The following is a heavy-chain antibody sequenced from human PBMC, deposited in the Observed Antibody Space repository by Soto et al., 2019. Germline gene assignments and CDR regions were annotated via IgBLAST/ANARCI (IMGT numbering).Heavy chain of an antibody. D-gene: IGHD2-2*01. V-gene: IGHV3-7*03. CDR1: GFTFSSYW. Sequence: ESGGGLVQPGGSLRLSCAASGFTFSSYWMSWVRQAPGKGLEWVANIKQDGSEKYYVDSVKGRFTISRDNAKNSLYLQMNSLRAEDTAVYYCARDRIVVVPAAMSYWFDPWGQGTLVTVSS. J-gene: IGHJ5*02. CDR3: ARDRIVVVPAAMSYWFDP. CDR2: IKQDGSEK.